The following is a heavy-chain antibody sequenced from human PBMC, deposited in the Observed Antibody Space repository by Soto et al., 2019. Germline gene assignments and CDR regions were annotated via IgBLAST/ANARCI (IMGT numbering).Heavy chain of an antibody. CDR2: IIPIFGTA. Sequence: QVQLVQSGAEVKKHGSSVKVSCKASGGTFSSYAISCVRQAPGQGLEWMGGIIPIFGTANYAQKFQGRVTITADKSTSTVYIDLSSLGFNDTAVYYCARGRGYSHYGNNYYYGMDVWGQGTTVTVSS. CDR1: GGTFSSYA. CDR3: ARGRGYSHYGNNYYYGMDV. D-gene: IGHD5-18*01. J-gene: IGHJ6*02. V-gene: IGHV1-69*06.